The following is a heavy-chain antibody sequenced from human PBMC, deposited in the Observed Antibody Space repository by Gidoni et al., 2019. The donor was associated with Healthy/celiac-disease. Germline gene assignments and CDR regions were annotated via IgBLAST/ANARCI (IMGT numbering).Heavy chain of an antibody. CDR1: GFTFSNYA. J-gene: IGHJ4*02. V-gene: IGHV3-30-3*01. D-gene: IGHD5-18*01. CDR2: ISYDGSNK. Sequence: QVQLVESGGGVVQPGRSLRLSCAASGFTFSNYAMHWVRQAPGKGLEWVAVISYDGSNKYYADSVKGRFTISRDNSKNTLYLQMNSLRAEDTAVYYCARASPYVAMAFYGRDYWGQGTLVTVSS. CDR3: ARASPYVAMAFYGRDY.